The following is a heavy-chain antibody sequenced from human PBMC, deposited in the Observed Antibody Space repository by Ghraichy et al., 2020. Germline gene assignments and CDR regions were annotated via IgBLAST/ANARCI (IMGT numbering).Heavy chain of an antibody. CDR3: ATAAFDL. V-gene: IGHV3-48*03. Sequence: GESLNISCAASGFIFSDYEMNWVRQAPGRGLEWVSNIGRNGDVKHYADSVKGRFIVSRDGANKFLFLEMNSLTVEDTAVYFCATAAFDLWGQGALVTVSS. CDR1: GFIFSDYE. J-gene: IGHJ4*02. D-gene: IGHD2-15*01. CDR2: IGRNGDVK.